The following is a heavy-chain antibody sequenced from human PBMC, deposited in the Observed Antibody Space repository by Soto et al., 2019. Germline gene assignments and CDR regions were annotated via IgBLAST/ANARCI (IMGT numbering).Heavy chain of an antibody. CDR2: IYHSGST. CDR1: GGSISSGGYS. V-gene: IGHV4-30-2*01. Sequence: QLQLQESGSGLVKPSQTLSLTCAVSGGSISSGGYSWSWIRQPPGKGLEWIGYIYHSGSTYYNPSLKSRVTRSVERAKNQFSLKLSSVTAADTAVYYCAAGGGLPRYYWGQGTLVTVSS. D-gene: IGHD5-12*01. CDR3: AAGGGLPRYY. J-gene: IGHJ4*02.